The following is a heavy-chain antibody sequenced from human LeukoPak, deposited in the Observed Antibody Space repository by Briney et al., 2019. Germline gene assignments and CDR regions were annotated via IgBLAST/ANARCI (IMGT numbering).Heavy chain of an antibody. V-gene: IGHV4-39*01. J-gene: IGHJ4*02. CDR1: GGSISSSSYY. Sequence: SETLSLTCTVSGGSISSSSYYWGWIRQPPGKGLEWIGSINYSGSTSYNPSLKSRVTISVDTSKNQFSLKVRSATAADTAVYYCASYYYDSSGYYYCFDYWGQGTLVTVSS. D-gene: IGHD3-22*01. CDR3: ASYYYDSSGYYYCFDY. CDR2: INYSGST.